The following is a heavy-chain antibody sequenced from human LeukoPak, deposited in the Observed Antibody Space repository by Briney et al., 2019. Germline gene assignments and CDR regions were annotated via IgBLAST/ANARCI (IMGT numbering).Heavy chain of an antibody. CDR1: GFIFTDYW. V-gene: IGHV3-48*04. CDR3: ARDIYYDSSGYYGSVY. Sequence: GGSLRLSCAASGFIFTDYWMYWVRQAPGKGLEWVSYISSSSSTIYYADSVKGRFTISRDNAKNSLYLQMNSLRAEDTAVYYCARDIYYDSSGYYGSVYWGQGTLVTVSS. CDR2: ISSSSSTI. D-gene: IGHD3-22*01. J-gene: IGHJ4*02.